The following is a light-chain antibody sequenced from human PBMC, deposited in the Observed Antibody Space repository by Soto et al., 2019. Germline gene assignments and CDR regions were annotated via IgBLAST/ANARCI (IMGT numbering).Light chain of an antibody. Sequence: QSALTQPASVSGSPGQSITISCTGTSSDVGGYNYVSWYQQHPGKAPKLVIYEVTKRPSGVSNRFSGSKSDNTASLTISGLQAEDETDYYCSSYTSTNHVVFGGGTKLTVL. J-gene: IGLJ2*01. V-gene: IGLV2-14*01. CDR1: SSDVGGYNY. CDR3: SSYTSTNHVV. CDR2: EVT.